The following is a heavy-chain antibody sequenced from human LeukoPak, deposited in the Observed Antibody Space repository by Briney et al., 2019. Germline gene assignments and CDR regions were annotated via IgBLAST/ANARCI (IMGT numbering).Heavy chain of an antibody. CDR3: ARVSQVDAFDI. V-gene: IGHV1-2*02. J-gene: IGHJ3*02. CDR1: GYTFTGYY. CDR2: INPNSGGT. Sequence: ASVTVSCKASGYTFTGYYMHWVRQAPEQGLEWMGWINPNSGGTNYAQKFQGRVTMTRDTSISTAYMELSRLRSDDTAVYYCARVSQVDAFDIWGQGTMVTVSS.